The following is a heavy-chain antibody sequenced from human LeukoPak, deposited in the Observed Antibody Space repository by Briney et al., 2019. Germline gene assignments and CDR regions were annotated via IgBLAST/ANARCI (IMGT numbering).Heavy chain of an antibody. D-gene: IGHD3-10*02. V-gene: IGHV3-23*01. CDR3: AELGITMIGGV. J-gene: IGHJ6*04. CDR1: GFTFSNYA. Sequence: GGSLRLSCAASGFTFSNYAMNWVRQAPGKGLEWVSVIRSSGSGGSTYYADSVKGRFTISRDNSKNTLYLQMNSLRAEDTAVYYCAELGITMIGGVWGKGTTVTISS. CDR2: IRSSGSGGST.